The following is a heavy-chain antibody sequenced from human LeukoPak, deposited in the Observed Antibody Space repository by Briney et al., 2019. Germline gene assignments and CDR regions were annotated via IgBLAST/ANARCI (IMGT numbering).Heavy chain of an antibody. CDR3: ASLPSDYPDPDAFDI. V-gene: IGHV4-38-2*02. CDR2: IYHSGST. D-gene: IGHD4-17*01. Sequence: SETLSLTCTVSGYSISSGYYWGWIRQPPGKGLGWIGSIYHSGSTYYNPSLKSRVTISVDTSKHQFSLKLSSVTAADAAVYYCASLPSDYPDPDAFDIWGQGTMVTVSS. CDR1: GYSISSGYY. J-gene: IGHJ3*02.